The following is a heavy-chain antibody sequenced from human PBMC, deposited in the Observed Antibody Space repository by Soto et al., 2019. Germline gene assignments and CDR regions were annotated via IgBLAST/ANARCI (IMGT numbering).Heavy chain of an antibody. D-gene: IGHD3-22*01. CDR3: AKSPLGGRSYDSSGYFDY. J-gene: IGHJ4*02. CDR1: GGTFSSYA. CDR2: IIPIFGTA. V-gene: IGHV1-69*01. Sequence: QVQLVQSGAEVKKPVSSVKVSCKASGGTFSSYAISWVRQAPGQGLEWMGGIIPIFGTANYAQKFQGRVTLTADDNTSTAYMQLSRQRSDDTVVYYSAKSPLGGRSYDSSGYFDYWGQGTIITVSS.